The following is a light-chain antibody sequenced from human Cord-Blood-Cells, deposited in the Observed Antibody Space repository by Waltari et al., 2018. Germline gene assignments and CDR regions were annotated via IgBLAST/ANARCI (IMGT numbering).Light chain of an antibody. CDR3: QSYDSSHNYV. J-gene: IGLJ1*01. CDR2: GNS. V-gene: IGLV1-40*01. Sequence: QSVLTQPPSVSGAPAQRVTISCTGSSSNIGAGYDVHWYQQLPGTAPKLLIYGNSNRPSGVPDRFSGSKSGTSASLAITGLQAEDEADYYCQSYDSSHNYVFGTGTKVTVL. CDR1: SSNIGAGYD.